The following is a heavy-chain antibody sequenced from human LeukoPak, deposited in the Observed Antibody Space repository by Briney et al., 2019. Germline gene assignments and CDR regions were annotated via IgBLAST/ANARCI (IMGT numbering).Heavy chain of an antibody. D-gene: IGHD3-10*01. CDR1: GFTFDDYA. Sequence: GSLRLSCAASGFTFDDYAMHWVRQAPGKGLEWVSLISGDAGSTYYADSVKGRFTISRDNSKNSLYLQMNSLRTEDTALYCCAKDFGNGWGQGTLVTVSS. V-gene: IGHV3-43*02. J-gene: IGHJ4*02. CDR2: ISGDAGST. CDR3: AKDFGNG.